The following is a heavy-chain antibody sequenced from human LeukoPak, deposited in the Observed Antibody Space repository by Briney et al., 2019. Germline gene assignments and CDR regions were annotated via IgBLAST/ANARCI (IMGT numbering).Heavy chain of an antibody. CDR3: ARDKMGAIDAFDI. CDR1: GGSISSYY. V-gene: IGHV4-59*01. CDR2: IYYSGST. J-gene: IGHJ3*02. D-gene: IGHD1-26*01. Sequence: SETLSLTCTVSGGSISSYYWSWIQQPPGKGLEWIGYIYYSGSTNYNPSLKSRVTISVDTSKNQFSLKLSSVTAADSAVYYCARDKMGAIDAFDIWGQGTMVTVS.